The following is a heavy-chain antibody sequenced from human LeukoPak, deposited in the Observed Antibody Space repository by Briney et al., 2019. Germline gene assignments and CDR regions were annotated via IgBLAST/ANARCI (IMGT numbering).Heavy chain of an antibody. J-gene: IGHJ5*02. CDR2: IRSSSET. CDR3: ARDAGNSGYGCDL. V-gene: IGHV3-48*01. CDR1: GLIFSQYS. D-gene: IGHD5-12*01. Sequence: GGSLRLSCAASGLIFSQYSMNWVRQAPGKGLEWVSHIRSSSETFYADSVKGRFTISRDNARNSLYLQMNNLRGEDTAIYYCARDAGNSGYGCDLWGQGTLVTVSS.